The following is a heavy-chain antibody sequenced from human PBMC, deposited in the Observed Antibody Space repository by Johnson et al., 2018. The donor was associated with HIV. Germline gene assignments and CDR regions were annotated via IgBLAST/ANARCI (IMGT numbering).Heavy chain of an antibody. CDR2: VVGSGAST. CDR1: GFTFDDYA. Sequence: VQLVESGGGLIQPGGSLRLSCAASGFTFDDYAMHWVRQAPGKGLEWVSGVVGSGASTYYADSVKGRFTISRDNSKNTLYLQMNSLKTEDTAVYYCTTRLRVGITGPTTAFDIWGQGTMVTVSS. V-gene: IGHV3-23*04. CDR3: TTRLRVGITGPTTAFDI. J-gene: IGHJ3*02. D-gene: IGHD1-20*01.